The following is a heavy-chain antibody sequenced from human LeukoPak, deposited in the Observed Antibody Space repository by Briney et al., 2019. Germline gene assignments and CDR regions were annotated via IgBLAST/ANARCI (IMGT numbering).Heavy chain of an antibody. Sequence: SVKVSCKASGGTFSSYAISWVRQAPGQGLEWMGRIIPILGIANYAQKFQGRVTITADKSTSTAYMELSSLRSEDTAVYYCARVRQYSSGWDPTGSQDFQHWGQGTLVTVSS. CDR3: ARVRQYSSGWDPTGSQDFQH. V-gene: IGHV1-69*04. J-gene: IGHJ1*01. CDR1: GGTFSSYA. D-gene: IGHD6-19*01. CDR2: IIPILGIA.